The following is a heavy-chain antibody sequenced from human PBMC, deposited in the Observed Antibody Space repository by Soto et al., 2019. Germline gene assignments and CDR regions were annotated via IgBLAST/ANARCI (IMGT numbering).Heavy chain of an antibody. CDR3: ARSDKCGFDL. D-gene: IGHD2-21*01. J-gene: IGHJ3*01. Sequence: GGSLRLSCVASGFTFNYYWMHWVRQAPEQGLVWLSHIHSDGSSTTYADSMKGRFTISRDNAKNTLYLQMNSLSAEYTAVYYCARSDKCGFDLWCQRTTVTVSS. V-gene: IGHV3-74*01. CDR2: IHSDGSST. CDR1: GFTFNYYW.